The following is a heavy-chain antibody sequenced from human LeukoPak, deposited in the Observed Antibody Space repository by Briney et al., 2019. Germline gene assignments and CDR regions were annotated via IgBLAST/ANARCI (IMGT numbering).Heavy chain of an antibody. V-gene: IGHV4-39*07. D-gene: IGHD2-8*01. CDR1: GVSISSSSYY. CDR2: INHSGST. J-gene: IGHJ1*01. CDR3: ARGAYAFQH. Sequence: PSETLSLTCTVSGVSISSSSYYWGWIRQPPGKGLEWIGEINHSGSTNYNPSLKSRVTISVDTSKNQFSLKLSSVTAADTAVYYCARGAYAFQHWGQGTLVTVSS.